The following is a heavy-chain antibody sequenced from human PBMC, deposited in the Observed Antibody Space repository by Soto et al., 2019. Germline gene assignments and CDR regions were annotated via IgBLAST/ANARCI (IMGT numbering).Heavy chain of an antibody. CDR3: AREAIMYCSSTSCYYLGRYYYYYYMDV. CDR1: GGSFSGYY. Sequence: QVQLQQWGAGLLKPSETLSLTCAVYGGSFSGYYWSWIRQPPGKGLEWIGEINHSGSTNYNPSLKSRVTISVETSKNQFSLKLGSVTAADTAVYYCAREAIMYCSSTSCYYLGRYYYYYYMDVWGKGTTVTVSS. J-gene: IGHJ6*03. D-gene: IGHD2-2*01. CDR2: INHSGST. V-gene: IGHV4-34*01.